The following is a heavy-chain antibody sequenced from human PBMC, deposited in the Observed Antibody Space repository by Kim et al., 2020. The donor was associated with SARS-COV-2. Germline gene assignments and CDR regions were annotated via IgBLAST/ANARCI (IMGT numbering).Heavy chain of an antibody. J-gene: IGHJ6*02. CDR3: AKDRGVRGVITTPYYYYGMDV. Sequence: FTISRDNSKNTLYLQMNSLRAEDTAVYYCAKDRGVRGVITTPYYYYGMDVWGQGTTITVSS. V-gene: IGHV3-30*02. D-gene: IGHD3-10*01.